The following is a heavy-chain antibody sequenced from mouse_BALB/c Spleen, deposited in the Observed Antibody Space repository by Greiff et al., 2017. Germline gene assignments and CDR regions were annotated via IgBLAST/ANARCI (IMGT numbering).Heavy chain of an antibody. CDR3: ARSTTYFDV. CDR1: GYSITSDYA. CDR2: ISYSGST. D-gene: IGHD1-1*01. Sequence: DVQLQESGPGLVKPSQSLSLTCTVTGYSITSDYAWNWIRQFPGNQLEWMGYISYSGSTSYNPSLKSRISITRDTSKNQFFLQLNSVTTEDTATYYCARSTTYFDVWGAGTTVTVSS. V-gene: IGHV3-2*02. J-gene: IGHJ1*01.